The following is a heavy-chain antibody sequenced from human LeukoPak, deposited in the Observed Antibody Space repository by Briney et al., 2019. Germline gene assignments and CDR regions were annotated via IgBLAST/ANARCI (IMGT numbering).Heavy chain of an antibody. Sequence: SETLSLTCTVSGGSISSYYWSWIRQPPGKGLEWIGYIYYSGSTNYNPSLKSRVTISVDTSKNQFSLKLSSVTAADTAVYYCARQSAVRGVLSYYFDYWGQGTLVTVSS. V-gene: IGHV4-59*08. CDR3: ARQSAVRGVLSYYFDY. D-gene: IGHD3-10*01. CDR1: GGSISSYY. CDR2: IYYSGST. J-gene: IGHJ4*02.